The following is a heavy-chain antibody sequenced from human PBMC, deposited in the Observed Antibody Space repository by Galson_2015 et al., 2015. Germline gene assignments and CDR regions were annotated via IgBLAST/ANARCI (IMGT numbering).Heavy chain of an antibody. CDR2: ISSSSSTI. V-gene: IGHV3-48*02. CDR1: GFTVATHY. J-gene: IGHJ5*02. Sequence: SLRLSCAASGFTVATHYMNWVRQAPGKGLEWVSYISSSSSTIYYADSVKGRFTISRDNAKNSLYLQMNSLRDEDTAVYYCARAALIKGHWFDPWGQGTLVTVSS. CDR3: ARAALIKGHWFDP. D-gene: IGHD3-16*01.